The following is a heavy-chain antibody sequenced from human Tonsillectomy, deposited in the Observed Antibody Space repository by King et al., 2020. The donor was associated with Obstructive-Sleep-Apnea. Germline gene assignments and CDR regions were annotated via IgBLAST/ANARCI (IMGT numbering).Heavy chain of an antibody. V-gene: IGHV2-26*01. J-gene: IGHJ4*02. Sequence: TLKESGPVLVKPTETLTLTCTVSGFSLSNARMGVSWIRQPPGKALEWLAHIFSNDEKSYSTSLKSRLTISKDTSKSQVVLTMINMDPVDTATYYCARYYYGSGSYRIDYWGQGTLVTVSS. CDR2: IFSNDEK. CDR3: ARYYYGSGSYRIDY. D-gene: IGHD3-10*01. CDR1: GFSLSNARMG.